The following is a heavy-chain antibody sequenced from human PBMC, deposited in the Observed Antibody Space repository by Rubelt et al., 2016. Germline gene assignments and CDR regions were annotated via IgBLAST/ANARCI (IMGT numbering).Heavy chain of an antibody. J-gene: IGHJ4*02. Sequence: QATGEGLEWVSFIGGSGGSTNYADSVKGRFTISRDNSKNTLYMQMNSLRAEDTAVYYCAKGPRIVPAAFYFDYWGQGTLVTGSS. CDR2: IGGSGGST. V-gene: IGHV3-23*01. D-gene: IGHD2-2*01. CDR3: AKGPRIVPAAFYFDY.